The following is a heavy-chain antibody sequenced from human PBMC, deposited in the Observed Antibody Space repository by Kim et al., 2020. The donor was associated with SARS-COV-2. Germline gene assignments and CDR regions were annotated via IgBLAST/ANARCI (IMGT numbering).Heavy chain of an antibody. CDR2: ISSSSSTI. CDR3: ARDMNQYQLLYNRIAAAGPFDY. J-gene: IGHJ4*02. CDR1: GFTFSSYS. V-gene: IGHV3-48*02. Sequence: GGSLRLSCAASGFTFSSYSMNWVRQAPGKGLEWVSYISSSSSTIYYADSVKGRFTISRDNAKNSLYLQMNSLRDEDTAVYYCARDMNQYQLLYNRIAAAGPFDYWGQGTLVTVSS. D-gene: IGHD6-13*01.